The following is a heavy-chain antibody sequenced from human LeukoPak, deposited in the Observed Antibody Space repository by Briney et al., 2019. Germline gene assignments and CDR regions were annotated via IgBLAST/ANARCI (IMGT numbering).Heavy chain of an antibody. V-gene: IGHV5-51*01. Sequence: GESLKISCKGSGYRLTNYWIGWVRQMPRKGLEWMGIIYPDDSDTRYSPSFQGQVTISADKSIRTAYLQWNSLKASDTAVYYCARHFGSPSPGVQHWGQGTPVIVSS. CDR1: GYRLTNYW. D-gene: IGHD3-3*01. CDR3: ARHFGSPSPGVQH. J-gene: IGHJ1*01. CDR2: IYPDDSDT.